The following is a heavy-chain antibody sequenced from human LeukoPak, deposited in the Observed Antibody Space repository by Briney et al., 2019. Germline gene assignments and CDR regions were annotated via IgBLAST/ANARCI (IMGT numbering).Heavy chain of an antibody. V-gene: IGHV4-59*08. J-gene: IGHJ3*02. CDR1: GGSISSYY. CDR2: IYYSGST. Sequence: PSETLSLTCTVSGGSISSYYWSWIRQPPGKGLEWIGYIYYSGSTNYNPSLKSRVTISVDTSKNQFSLKLSSVTAADTAVYYCARHFPYSSGFDAFDIWGQGTMVTVSS. CDR3: ARHFPYSSGFDAFDI. D-gene: IGHD6-19*01.